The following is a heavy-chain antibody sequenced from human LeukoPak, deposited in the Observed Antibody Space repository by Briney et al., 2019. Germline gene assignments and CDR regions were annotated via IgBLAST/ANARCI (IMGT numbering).Heavy chain of an antibody. Sequence: GGSLRLSCAASGFTFSSYAMSWVRQAPGKGLEWVSAISGSGGSTYYAASVKGRFTISRDNSKNTLYLQMNSLRAEDTAVYYYARHRAGYYDTSGYYYDYWGQGTLVTVSS. V-gene: IGHV3-23*01. J-gene: IGHJ4*02. CDR3: ARHRAGYYDTSGYYYDY. CDR2: ISGSGGST. CDR1: GFTFSSYA. D-gene: IGHD3-22*01.